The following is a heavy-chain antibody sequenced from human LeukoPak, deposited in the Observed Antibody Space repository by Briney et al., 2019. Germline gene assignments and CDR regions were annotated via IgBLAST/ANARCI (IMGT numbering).Heavy chain of an antibody. CDR1: GFTFSSYG. CDR3: ARDGDTAMGFDY. V-gene: IGHV3-33*01. CDR2: IWYDGSNK. D-gene: IGHD5-18*01. J-gene: IGHJ4*02. Sequence: GGSPRLSCAASGFTFSSYGMHWVRQAPGKGLEWVAVIWYDGSNKYYADSVKGRFTISRDNSKNTLYLQMNSLRAEDTAVYYCARDGDTAMGFDYWGQGTLVTVSS.